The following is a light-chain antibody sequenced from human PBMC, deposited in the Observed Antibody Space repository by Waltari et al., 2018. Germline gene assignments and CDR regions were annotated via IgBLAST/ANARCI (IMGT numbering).Light chain of an antibody. CDR2: DAS. CDR3: QQRISWPLT. Sequence: EIVLTQSPATLSLSPGESATLSCRASHSVREYLAWYQQRPGQAPRLLVYDASNRATGVPARFSGTGYETEFTLTINNLEAEDFAVYYCQQRISWPLTFGGGSKVEIK. CDR1: HSVREY. V-gene: IGKV3-11*01. J-gene: IGKJ4*01.